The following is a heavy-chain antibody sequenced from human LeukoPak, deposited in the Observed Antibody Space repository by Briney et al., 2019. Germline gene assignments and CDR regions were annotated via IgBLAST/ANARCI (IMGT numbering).Heavy chain of an antibody. Sequence: GGSLRLACAASAFVFSSHGMHWVRQAPGKGLEWVSVIRSDGTNKNYADSVKGRFTISRDNSKNTVYLQMDSLRAEDTAVYYCARGDSSSSLLWFFDLWGRGTLVTVAS. CDR1: AFVFSSHG. CDR3: ARGDSSSSLLWFFDL. J-gene: IGHJ2*01. D-gene: IGHD6-13*01. V-gene: IGHV3-33*01. CDR2: IRSDGTNK.